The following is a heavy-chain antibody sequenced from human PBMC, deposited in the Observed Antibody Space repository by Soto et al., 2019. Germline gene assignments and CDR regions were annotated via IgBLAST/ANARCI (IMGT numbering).Heavy chain of an antibody. CDR1: GGTFSSYS. CDR3: TRGHGFNGASFDY. V-gene: IGHV1-69*01. Sequence: QVPLVQSGAEVKKPGSSVKVSCKTSGGTFSSYSVSWVRQAPGQGLEWMGGIIPIFGIPTYAQKFQVRVTISADESTSTASMELSGLRSEDTAIYYCTRGHGFNGASFDYWGQGTLVTVSS. D-gene: IGHD2-8*01. J-gene: IGHJ4*02. CDR2: IIPIFGIP.